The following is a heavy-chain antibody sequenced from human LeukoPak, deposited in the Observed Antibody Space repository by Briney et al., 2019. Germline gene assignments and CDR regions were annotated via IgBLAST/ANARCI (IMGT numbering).Heavy chain of an antibody. CDR3: TRGSIAYYYMDV. CDR2: IYYSGST. CDR1: GGSISSYY. D-gene: IGHD3-22*01. J-gene: IGHJ6*03. Sequence: PSETLSLTCTVSGGSISSYYWSWIRQPPGKGLEWIGNIYYSGSTNYNPSLKSRITISVDTSKNQFSLKLSSVTAADTAVYYCTRGSIAYYYMDVWGKGTTVTISS. V-gene: IGHV4-59*01.